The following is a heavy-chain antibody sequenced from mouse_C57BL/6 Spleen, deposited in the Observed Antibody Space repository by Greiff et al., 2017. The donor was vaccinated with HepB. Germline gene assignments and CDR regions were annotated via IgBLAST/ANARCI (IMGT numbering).Heavy chain of an antibody. CDR1: GYTFTSYW. V-gene: IGHV1-53*01. D-gene: IGHD2-3*01. CDR2: INPSNGGT. CDR3: ARDGYYQGGFAY. Sequence: QVHVKQPGTELVKPGASVKLSCKASGYTFTSYWMHWVKQRPGQGLEWIGNINPSNGGTNYNEKFKSKATLTVDKSSSTAYMQLSSLTSEDSAVYYCARDGYYQGGFAYWGQGTLVTVSA. J-gene: IGHJ3*01.